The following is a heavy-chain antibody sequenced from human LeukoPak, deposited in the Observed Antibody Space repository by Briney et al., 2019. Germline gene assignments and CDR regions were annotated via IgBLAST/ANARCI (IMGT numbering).Heavy chain of an antibody. D-gene: IGHD4-11*01. V-gene: IGHV3-33*03. CDR1: GFTFSSYG. CDR3: ATYSILNAREFRY. J-gene: IGHJ1*01. Sequence: QPGRSLRLSCAASGFTFSSYGMHWVRQAPGKGLEWVAFIRYDGSNKYYADSVKGRFTISRDNAKNSVYLQMNSLGADDTAVYYCATYSILNAREFRYWGQGTLVTVTS. CDR2: IRYDGSNK.